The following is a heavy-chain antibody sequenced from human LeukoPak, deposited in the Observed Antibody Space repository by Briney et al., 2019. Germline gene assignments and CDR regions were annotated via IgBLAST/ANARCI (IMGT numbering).Heavy chain of an antibody. V-gene: IGHV3-30*03. CDR3: ARVRGGSYGYGTY. Sequence: SGGSLRLSCAASGFTFSSYGMHWVRQAPGKGVEWVAVISYDGSNKYYADSVKGRFTISRDNYKNKLYMQMTSLRAEDTAVYYCARVRGGSYGYGTYWGQGTLVTVSS. D-gene: IGHD3-16*01. CDR2: ISYDGSNK. CDR1: GFTFSSYG. J-gene: IGHJ4*02.